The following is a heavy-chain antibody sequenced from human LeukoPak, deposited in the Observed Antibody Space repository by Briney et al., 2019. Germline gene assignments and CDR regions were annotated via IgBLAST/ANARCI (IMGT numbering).Heavy chain of an antibody. V-gene: IGHV4-59*08. CDR3: ARTYSSSWYSAFDI. D-gene: IGHD6-13*01. CDR2: IYYTGST. J-gene: IGHJ3*02. Sequence: SETLSLTCTVSGGSFSGYYWSWIRQPPGKGLEWIGYIYYTGSTNYNPSLRSRVTISLDTSKNQFSLKLRSVTAADTAVYYCARTYSSSWYSAFDIWGQGTMVTVSS. CDR1: GGSFSGYY.